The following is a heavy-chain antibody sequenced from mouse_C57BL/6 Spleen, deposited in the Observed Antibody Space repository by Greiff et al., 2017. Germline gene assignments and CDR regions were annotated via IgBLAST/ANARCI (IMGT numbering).Heavy chain of an antibody. Sequence: QVQLQQSGPELVKPGASVKLSCKASGYTFTSYDINWVKQRPGQGLEWIGWIYPRDGSTKYNEKFKGKATLTVDTSSSTAYMELHSLTSEDSAVYFCARLEDYDGDAMDYWGQGTSVTVSS. D-gene: IGHD2-4*01. CDR1: GYTFTSYD. CDR3: ARLEDYDGDAMDY. J-gene: IGHJ4*01. CDR2: IYPRDGST. V-gene: IGHV1-85*01.